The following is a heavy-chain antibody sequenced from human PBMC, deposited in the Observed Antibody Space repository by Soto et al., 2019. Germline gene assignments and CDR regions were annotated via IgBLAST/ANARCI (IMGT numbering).Heavy chain of an antibody. V-gene: IGHV4-34*01. Sequence: PSETLSLTCAVYGGSFSAYWWNWIRQPPGKGLEWIGEINHSGNSNCNPSLKSRVTISVDASKNWLSLKLSPVTAADTAVYYCARGDEAAVARYWFDSWGQGTLVTVPQ. CDR3: ARGDEAAVARYWFDS. CDR1: GGSFSAYW. CDR2: INHSGNS. D-gene: IGHD6-19*01. J-gene: IGHJ5*01.